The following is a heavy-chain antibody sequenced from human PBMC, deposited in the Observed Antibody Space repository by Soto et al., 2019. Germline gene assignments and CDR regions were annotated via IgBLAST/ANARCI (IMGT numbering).Heavy chain of an antibody. CDR1: GFTFSSYW. CDR3: ARDSDDFWSGDHDAFDI. V-gene: IGHV3-7*01. D-gene: IGHD3-3*01. CDR2: IKQDGSEK. Sequence: EVQLVESGGGLVQPGGSLRLSCAASGFTFSSYWMSWVRQAPGKGLEWVANIKQDGSEKYYVDSVKGRFTISRDNAKNSLYLQMNSLRAEDTAVYYCARDSDDFWSGDHDAFDIWGQGTMVTVSS. J-gene: IGHJ3*02.